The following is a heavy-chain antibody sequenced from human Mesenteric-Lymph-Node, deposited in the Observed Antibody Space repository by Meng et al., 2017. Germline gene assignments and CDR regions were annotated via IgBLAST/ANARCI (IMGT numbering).Heavy chain of an antibody. CDR2: IYHSGST. V-gene: IGHV4-4*02. J-gene: IGHJ4*02. CDR1: GGSISSSNW. D-gene: IGHD2-2*01. CDR3: AMLGYCSSTSCRNY. Sequence: QGQLQEAGPGLVKPSGTRSLTCAVSGGSISSSNWWSWVRQPPGKGLEWIGEIYHSGSTNYNPSLKSRVTISVDKSKNQFSLKLSSVTAADTAVYYCAMLGYCSSTSCRNYWGQGTLVTVSS.